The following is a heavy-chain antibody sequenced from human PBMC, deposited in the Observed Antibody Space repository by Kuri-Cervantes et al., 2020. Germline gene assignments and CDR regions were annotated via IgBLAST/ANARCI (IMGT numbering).Heavy chain of an antibody. Sequence: ESLKISCTVSGGSISSYYWSWIRQPPGKGLEWIGYIYYSGSTNYNPSLKSRVTISVDTYKNQFSLQLNSVTPEDTAVYYCARERIVGAIRYFDYWGQGTLVTVSS. CDR1: GGSISSYY. CDR3: ARERIVGAIRYFDY. CDR2: IYYSGST. J-gene: IGHJ4*02. V-gene: IGHV4-59*12. D-gene: IGHD1-26*01.